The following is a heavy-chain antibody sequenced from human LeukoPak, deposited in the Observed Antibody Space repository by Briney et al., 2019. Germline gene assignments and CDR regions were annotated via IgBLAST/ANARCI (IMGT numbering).Heavy chain of an antibody. CDR2: IYTSGST. CDR3: ARVTARLLGPRD. J-gene: IGHJ4*02. V-gene: IGHV4-61*02. D-gene: IGHD6-6*01. CDR1: GGSISSGSYY. Sequence: NPSETLSLTCTVSGGSISSGSYYWSWIRQPAGKGLEWIGRIYTSGSTNYNPSLKSRVTISVDTSKNQFSLKLSSVTAADTAVYHCARVTARLLGPRDWGQGTLVTVSS.